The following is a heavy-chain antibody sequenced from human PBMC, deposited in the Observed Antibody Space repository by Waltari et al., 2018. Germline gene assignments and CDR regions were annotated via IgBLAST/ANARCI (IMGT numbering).Heavy chain of an antibody. Sequence: QVQLQESGPGLVKPSQTLSLTCTVSGGSISSGGYYWSWIRQHPGKGLEWIGSIYYSGSPYYNPSLKSRVTISVDTSKNQFSLKLSSVTAADTAVYYCARRPHYYDSSGYYSYYFDYWGQGTLVTVSS. CDR3: ARRPHYYDSSGYYSYYFDY. V-gene: IGHV4-39*01. D-gene: IGHD3-22*01. CDR1: GGSISSGGYY. J-gene: IGHJ4*02. CDR2: IYYSGSP.